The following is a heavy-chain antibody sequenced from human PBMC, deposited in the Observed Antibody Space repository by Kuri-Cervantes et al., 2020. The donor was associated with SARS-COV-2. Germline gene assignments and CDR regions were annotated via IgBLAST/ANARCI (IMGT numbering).Heavy chain of an antibody. CDR1: GYTFTSYG. J-gene: IGHJ4*02. V-gene: IGHV1-69*13. CDR3: ARGGVGASDY. D-gene: IGHD1-26*01. Sequence: SVKVSCKASGYTFTSYGISWVRQAPGQGLEWMGGIIPIFGTANYAQKFQGRVTITADESTSTAYMELSSLRSEDTAVYYCARGGVGASDYWGQGTLVTVSS. CDR2: IIPIFGTA.